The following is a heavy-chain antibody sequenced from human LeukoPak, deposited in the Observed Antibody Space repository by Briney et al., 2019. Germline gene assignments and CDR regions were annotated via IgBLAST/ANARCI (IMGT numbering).Heavy chain of an antibody. V-gene: IGHV3-49*04. D-gene: IGHD2-2*01. CDR2: IRSKSYGGTT. J-gene: IGHJ4*02. Sequence: GGSLRLSCTASGFTFGDYAVTRVRQAPGKGLEWVGLIRSKSYGGTTEFAASVEGRFTISRDDSKSIAYLQMNSLKTEDTAVYYCSSVSLQGSSVHLDYWGQGTLVTVSS. CDR1: GFTFGDYA. CDR3: SSVSLQGSSVHLDY.